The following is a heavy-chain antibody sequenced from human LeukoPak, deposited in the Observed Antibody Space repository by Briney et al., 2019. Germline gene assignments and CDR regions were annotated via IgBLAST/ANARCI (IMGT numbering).Heavy chain of an antibody. V-gene: IGHV3-30*03. D-gene: IGHD6-13*01. CDR3: ARGGYSRLRDAFDI. CDR1: GFTFSNAW. CDR2: ISYDGSNK. Sequence: PGGSLRLSCAASGFTFSNAWMSWVRQAPGKGLEWVAVISYDGSNKYYADSVKGRFTISRDNSKNTLYLQMNSLRAEDTAVYYCARGGYSRLRDAFDIWGQGTMVTVSS. J-gene: IGHJ3*02.